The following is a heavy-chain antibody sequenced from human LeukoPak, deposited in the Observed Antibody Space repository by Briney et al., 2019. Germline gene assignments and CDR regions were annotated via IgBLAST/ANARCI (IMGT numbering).Heavy chain of an antibody. J-gene: IGHJ4*02. Sequence: GGSLRLSCAATVFTFSDYWMSWVRQAPGKGPEWVANIKEDGSEKYYVDSVTGRFSISRDNAKNSLYLQMNSLRAEDTAVYYCARNTPMVPGNYFDYWGQGNVVTVSS. V-gene: IGHV3-7*01. CDR3: ARNTPMVPGNYFDY. CDR1: VFTFSDYW. CDR2: IKEDGSEK. D-gene: IGHD5-18*01.